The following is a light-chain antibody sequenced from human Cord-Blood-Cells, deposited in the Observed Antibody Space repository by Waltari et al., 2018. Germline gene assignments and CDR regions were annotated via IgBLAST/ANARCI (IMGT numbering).Light chain of an antibody. CDR1: SSDVGGSNY. CDR2: DVS. Sequence: QSALTQPASVSGSPGQSITISCTGTSSDVGGSNYVSWYQQHPGKDPKLMIYDVSNRPSGDSNRFSGSKSGNTASLTISGLQAEDEADYYCSSYTSSSTLVFGGGTKLTVL. V-gene: IGLV2-14*01. CDR3: SSYTSSSTLV. J-gene: IGLJ3*02.